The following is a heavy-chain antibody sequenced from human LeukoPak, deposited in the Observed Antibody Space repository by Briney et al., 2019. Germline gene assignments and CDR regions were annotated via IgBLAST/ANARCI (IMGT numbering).Heavy chain of an antibody. CDR1: GFTFSSYS. D-gene: IGHD2-2*01. V-gene: IGHV3-48*01. J-gene: IGHJ4*02. Sequence: GGSLRLSCAASGFTFSSYSMNWVRQAPGKGLEWISYIISTGGTTYYADSVKGRFTISRDNANNSVSLQMSSLRAEDTAVYYCATGFWGYCSRNSCPLDNWGQGTLVTVAS. CDR3: ATGFWGYCSRNSCPLDN. CDR2: IISTGGTT.